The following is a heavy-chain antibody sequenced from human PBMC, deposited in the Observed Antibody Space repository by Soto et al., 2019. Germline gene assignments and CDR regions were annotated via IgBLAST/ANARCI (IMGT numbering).Heavy chain of an antibody. Sequence: GASVNVSCKASGYTFTSYGISLVRQAPGQGLEWMGWISAYNGNTNYAQKLQGRVTMTTDTSTSTAYMELRSLRSDDTAVYYWARDGYDFWSGYYTDYFDYWGQGTLVTVSS. CDR2: ISAYNGNT. D-gene: IGHD3-3*01. CDR3: ARDGYDFWSGYYTDYFDY. V-gene: IGHV1-18*01. J-gene: IGHJ4*02. CDR1: GYTFTSYG.